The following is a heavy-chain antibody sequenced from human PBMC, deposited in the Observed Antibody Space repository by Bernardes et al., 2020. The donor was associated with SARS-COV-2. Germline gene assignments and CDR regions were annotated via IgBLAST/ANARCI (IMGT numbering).Heavy chain of an antibody. CDR2: VDGSSENI. J-gene: IGHJ2*01. CDR3: AKDFIVGESLWYFDV. Sequence: GGSLRLSCAGSGFSFSRFAMAWVRQAPGKGLEIVAGVDGSSENIFYASSVRGRFTLSKDRSNNIVFLHMDSLTAADTGTYYCAKDFIVGESLWYFDVWGRGTLVTVSS. V-gene: IGHV3-23*01. D-gene: IGHD4-17*01. CDR1: GFSFSRFA.